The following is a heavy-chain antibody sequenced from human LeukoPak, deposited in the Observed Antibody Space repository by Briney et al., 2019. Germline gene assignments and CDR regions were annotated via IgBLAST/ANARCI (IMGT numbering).Heavy chain of an antibody. V-gene: IGHV1-2*02. Sequence: GASVKVSCKASGYTFTGYYMHWVRQAPGQGLEWMGWINPNSGGTNYAQKFQGRVTMTRDTSISTAYMELSRLRSDDTAVYYCARPGGGYSYGLVNYWGQETLVTVSS. J-gene: IGHJ4*02. CDR1: GYTFTGYY. D-gene: IGHD5-18*01. CDR2: INPNSGGT. CDR3: ARPGGGYSYGLVNY.